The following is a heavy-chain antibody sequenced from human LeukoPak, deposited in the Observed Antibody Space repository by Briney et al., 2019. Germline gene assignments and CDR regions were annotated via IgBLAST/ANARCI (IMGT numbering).Heavy chain of an antibody. Sequence: GGSLRLSCAASRFTFSSYAMSWVRQAPGKGLEWVSAISGSGGSTYYADSVKGRFTISRDNSKNTLYLQMNSLRAEDTAVYYCAKPSNGDYGDYEHDAFDIWGQGTMVTVSS. CDR3: AKPSNGDYGDYEHDAFDI. CDR2: ISGSGGST. D-gene: IGHD4-17*01. J-gene: IGHJ3*02. V-gene: IGHV3-23*01. CDR1: RFTFSSYA.